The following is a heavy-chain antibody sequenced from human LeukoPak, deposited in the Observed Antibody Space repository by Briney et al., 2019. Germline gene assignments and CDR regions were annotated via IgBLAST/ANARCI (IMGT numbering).Heavy chain of an antibody. V-gene: IGHV4-59*08. D-gene: IGHD3-9*01. CDR2: IYYSGST. CDR1: GGSISSYY. Sequence: SETLSLTCTVSGGSISSYYWSWLRKPPGKGLEWIGYIYYSGSTNYNPSLKSRTTISVDTSKNQFSLKLSSVTAADTAVYYCARHEGYDILTGYSYYFDYWGQGTLVTVPS. CDR3: ARHEGYDILTGYSYYFDY. J-gene: IGHJ4*02.